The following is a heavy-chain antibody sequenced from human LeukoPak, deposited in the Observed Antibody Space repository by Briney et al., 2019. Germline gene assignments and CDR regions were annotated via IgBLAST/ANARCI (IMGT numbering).Heavy chain of an antibody. CDR3: AREFMTSITNDY. CDR1: GYTFTSYY. CDR2: INPSGGST. V-gene: IGHV1-46*01. Sequence: ASVKVSCKASGYTFTSYYMHWVRQAPGQGLEWMGIINPSGGSTSYAQKFQGRVTMTRDTSISTAHMELGRLRSTDTAVYYCAREFMTSITNDYWGQGTLVTVSS. J-gene: IGHJ4*02. D-gene: IGHD1-20*01.